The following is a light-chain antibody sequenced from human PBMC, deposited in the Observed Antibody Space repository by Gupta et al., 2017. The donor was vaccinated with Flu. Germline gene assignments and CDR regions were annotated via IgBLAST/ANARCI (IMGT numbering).Light chain of an antibody. CDR2: STY. Sequence: TVTLTCGLTSGSIPTSHYPCWYHQSPGQTPRTLVFSTYTRSSGVSDRFSGSVLEIRAALTITGAQARDESTYFCVLFLTYGISLFGGGSSLTVL. CDR3: VLFLTYGISL. J-gene: IGLJ2*01. V-gene: IGLV8-61*01. CDR1: SGSIPTSHY.